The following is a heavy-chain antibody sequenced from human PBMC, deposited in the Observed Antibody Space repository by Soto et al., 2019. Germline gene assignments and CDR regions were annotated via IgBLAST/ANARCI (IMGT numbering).Heavy chain of an antibody. CDR1: GFTFGTYS. J-gene: IGHJ4*02. D-gene: IGHD6-19*01. CDR2: ISRSSSYI. V-gene: IGHV3-21*01. Sequence: EVQLVESGGGLVKPGGSLRLSCAASGFTFGTYSMNWVRQAPGRGLEWVSCISRSSSYIYYADSVKGRFTISRDNAKNSLYRQMNSLRAEDTAVYYCARGVGIAVAGSTPFDYWGRGTLVTVSS. CDR3: ARGVGIAVAGSTPFDY.